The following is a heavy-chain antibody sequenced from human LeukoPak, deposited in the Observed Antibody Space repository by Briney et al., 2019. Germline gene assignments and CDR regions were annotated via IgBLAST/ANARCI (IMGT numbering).Heavy chain of an antibody. Sequence: GGSLRLSCAASGFPFSSYARHWVRQAQGKGREWVAVISYDGSNKYYADSVKGRFTISRQNSKNTLYLQMNSLRAEDTAVYYCAREAEANDYWGQGTLVTVSS. V-gene: IGHV3-30-3*01. CDR2: ISYDGSNK. D-gene: IGHD1-26*01. CDR1: GFPFSSYA. CDR3: AREAEANDY. J-gene: IGHJ4*02.